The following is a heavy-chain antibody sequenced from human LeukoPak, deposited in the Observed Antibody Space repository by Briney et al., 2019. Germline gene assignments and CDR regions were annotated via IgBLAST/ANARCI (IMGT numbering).Heavy chain of an antibody. J-gene: IGHJ4*02. D-gene: IGHD6-13*01. Sequence: SVKVSCKASGGTFSSYAISWVRQAPGQGLEWMGGIIPIFGTANYAQKFQGRVTITADKSTSTAYMELSSLRSEDMAVYYCARAPQRRPGIAAAGTTSFFDYWGQGPLVTVPS. CDR2: IIPIFGTA. V-gene: IGHV1-69*06. CDR3: ARAPQRRPGIAAAGTTSFFDY. CDR1: GGTFSSYA.